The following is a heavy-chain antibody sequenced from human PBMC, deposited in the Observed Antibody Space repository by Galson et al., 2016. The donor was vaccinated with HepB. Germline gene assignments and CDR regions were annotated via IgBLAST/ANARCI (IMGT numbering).Heavy chain of an antibody. Sequence: SETLYLTCAVSGGSISSSNWWSWVRQHPGKGLEWIGEIYPSGSTHYNPPLKSPVTISVDKSKNQFSLKLSSVTAADTAVYYCARHYGGHNWFDPWGQGTLVTVSS. CDR3: ARHYGGHNWFDP. CDR1: GGSISSSNW. J-gene: IGHJ5*02. D-gene: IGHD4-23*01. V-gene: IGHV4-4*02. CDR2: IYPSGST.